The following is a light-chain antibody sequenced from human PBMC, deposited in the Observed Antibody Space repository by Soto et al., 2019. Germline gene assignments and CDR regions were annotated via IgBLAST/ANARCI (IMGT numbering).Light chain of an antibody. CDR3: HQYSRYPWT. Sequence: QMTQSPSTLSASEGDRVTITCWASQSVGSWLAWHKQKPGRAPKVLVYKASNLQDGVPSRFSGSGSGTEFTLTISSLQPDDVATYFCHQYSRYPWTFGQGTKVEIK. J-gene: IGKJ1*01. CDR1: QSVGSW. CDR2: KAS. V-gene: IGKV1-5*03.